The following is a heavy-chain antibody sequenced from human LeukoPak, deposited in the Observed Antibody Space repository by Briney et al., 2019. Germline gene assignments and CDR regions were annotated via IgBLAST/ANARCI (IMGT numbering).Heavy chain of an antibody. CDR2: ISGSGGST. CDR1: GFTFSSYA. D-gene: IGHD1-26*01. Sequence: GGSLRLSCAASGFTFSSYAMSWVRQAPGKGLEWVSAISGSGGSTYYADSVKGRFTISRDNSKNTLYLQMNSLRAEDTAVYYCAKVGSSGTYMGPLDYWGQGTLVTVSS. J-gene: IGHJ4*02. V-gene: IGHV3-23*01. CDR3: AKVGSSGTYMGPLDY.